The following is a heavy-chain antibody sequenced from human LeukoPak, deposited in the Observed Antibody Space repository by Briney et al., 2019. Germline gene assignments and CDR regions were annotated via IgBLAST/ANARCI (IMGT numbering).Heavy chain of an antibody. J-gene: IGHJ4*02. CDR1: GGSISSVY. CDR3: ARGANWGSPDY. D-gene: IGHD7-27*01. V-gene: IGHV4-59*01. CDR2: IYYSGTT. Sequence: PSETLSLTCTVSGGSISSVYWGWHRQSPGKGMEWIGYIYYSGTTSYTPSLKSRVTISLDTSKSQFSLKLSSVTAADTAVYYCARGANWGSPDYGGRETLVTVSS.